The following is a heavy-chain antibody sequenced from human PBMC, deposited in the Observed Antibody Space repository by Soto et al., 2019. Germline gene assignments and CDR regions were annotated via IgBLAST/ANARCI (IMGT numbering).Heavy chain of an antibody. V-gene: IGHV3-23*01. D-gene: IGHD2-15*01. J-gene: IGHJ3*02. Sequence: EVQLLESGGGLVQPGGSLRISCAASGFTFGNYAMIWVRQAPGKGLEWVSTISGGGDGTYYADSVRGRFTTSRENSRNTVYLQMNSLRAEDTAVYFCAKKGLGSLATYCSTGDCHYAFDIWGQGTMVTVSS. CDR1: GFTFGNYA. CDR2: ISGGGDGT. CDR3: AKKGLGSLATYCSTGDCHYAFDI.